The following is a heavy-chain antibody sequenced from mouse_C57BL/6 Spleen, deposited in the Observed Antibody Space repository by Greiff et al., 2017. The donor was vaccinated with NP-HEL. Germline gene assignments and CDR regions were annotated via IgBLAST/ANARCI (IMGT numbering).Heavy chain of an antibody. J-gene: IGHJ2*01. CDR3: VKLLLRYYFDY. Sequence: QVQLKQSGAELARPGASVKLSCKASGYTFTSYGISWVKQRTGQGLEWIGEIYPRSGNTYYNEKFKGKATLTADKSSSTAYMELRSLTSEDSAVYFCVKLLLRYYFDYWGQGTTLTVSS. D-gene: IGHD1-1*01. V-gene: IGHV1-81*01. CDR1: GYTFTSYG. CDR2: IYPRSGNT.